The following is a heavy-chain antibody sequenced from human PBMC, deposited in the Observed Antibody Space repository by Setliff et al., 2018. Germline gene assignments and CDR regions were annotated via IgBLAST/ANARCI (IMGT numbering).Heavy chain of an antibody. D-gene: IGHD1-1*01. J-gene: IGHJ3*02. CDR2: IYTRGST. CDR3: ARGGGRFRQLGAPGVHTFDI. CDR1: GASINRDY. Sequence: SETLSLTCSVSGASINRDYWNWIRQPPGKGLEWVGYIYTRGSTNYNPSLRSRVTISVDTSKKQYSLNLSSVTAADTAVYYCARGGGRFRQLGAPGVHTFDIWGQGTMVTVSS. V-gene: IGHV4-4*08.